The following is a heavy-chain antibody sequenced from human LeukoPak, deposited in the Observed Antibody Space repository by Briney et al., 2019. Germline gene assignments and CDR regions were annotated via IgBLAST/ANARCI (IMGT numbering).Heavy chain of an antibody. CDR1: GFTFSSYA. J-gene: IGHJ4*02. CDR3: AKAPLAYCSGGSCYPLDY. D-gene: IGHD2-15*01. V-gene: IGHV3-30-3*01. CDR2: ISYDGSNK. Sequence: GSLRLSCAASGFTFSSYAMHWVRQAPGKGLEWVAVISYDGSNKYYADSVKGRFTISRDNSKNTLSLQMNSLTAEDTAVYYCAKAPLAYCSGGSCYPLDYWGQGTLVTVSS.